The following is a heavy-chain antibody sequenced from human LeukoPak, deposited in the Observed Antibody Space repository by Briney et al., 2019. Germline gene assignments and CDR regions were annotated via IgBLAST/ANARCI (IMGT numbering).Heavy chain of an antibody. D-gene: IGHD1-26*01. Sequence: SETLTLTCSVSDGFIRSSTFYWGWIRQSPGKVLEFIGSTSDGGTTFYNPSLKSRVTVEIDTSKSQFSLTLTSVTAADTAVYYCARDHRSLFDFWGQGRLVTVSS. CDR1: DGFIRSSTFY. J-gene: IGHJ4*02. V-gene: IGHV4-39*07. CDR2: TSDGGTT. CDR3: ARDHRSLFDF.